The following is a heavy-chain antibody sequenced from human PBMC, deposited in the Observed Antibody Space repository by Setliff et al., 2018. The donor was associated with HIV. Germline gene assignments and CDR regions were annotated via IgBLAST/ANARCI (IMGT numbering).Heavy chain of an antibody. CDR2: ISISGDT. D-gene: IGHD5-12*01. CDR3: ARVGHTRGYSGYDVYYYYMDV. Sequence: SETLSLTCTVSGGSVTSYYWSWIRQPAGKRLEWVGRISISGDTNYNPSLKSRVTISVDTSKNELSLRLSSVTAADSAVYYCARVGHTRGYSGYDVYYYYMDVWGEGTTVT. CDR1: GGSVTSYY. V-gene: IGHV4-4*07. J-gene: IGHJ6*03.